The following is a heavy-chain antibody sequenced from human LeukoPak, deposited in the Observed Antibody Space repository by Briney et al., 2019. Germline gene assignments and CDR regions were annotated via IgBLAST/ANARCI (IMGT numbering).Heavy chain of an antibody. J-gene: IGHJ3*02. CDR2: ISGDGGST. Sequence: GGSLRLSCAASGFTFDDYAMHWVRQAPGKGLEWVSLISGDGGSTYYADSVKGRFTISRDNSKNSLYLQMNSLRTEDTALYYCANDDDYRDAFDIWGQGTMVTVSS. CDR3: ANDDDYRDAFDI. V-gene: IGHV3-43*02. CDR1: GFTFDDYA. D-gene: IGHD4-11*01.